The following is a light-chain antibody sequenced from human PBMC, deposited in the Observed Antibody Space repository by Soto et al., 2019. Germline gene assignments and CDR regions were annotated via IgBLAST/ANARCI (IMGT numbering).Light chain of an antibody. CDR1: QDISNY. Sequence: DIQMTQSPSSLSASVGDRVTISFQASQDISNYLNWYQQKLGKAAKLLIYDASNLETGVASRFSGSGSGTDFTFTISSLQPEDIATYYCQQYSHLITFGQGTRLEIK. J-gene: IGKJ5*01. CDR3: QQYSHLIT. V-gene: IGKV1-33*01. CDR2: DAS.